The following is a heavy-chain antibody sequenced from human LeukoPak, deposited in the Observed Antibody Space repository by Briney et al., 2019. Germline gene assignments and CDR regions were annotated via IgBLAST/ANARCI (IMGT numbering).Heavy chain of an antibody. J-gene: IGHJ6*02. CDR1: GGTFSSYA. CDR2: IIPIFGTA. CDR3: ARADIVVVPAAMLSYYYYGMDV. V-gene: IGHV1-69*13. Sequence: TVKVSCKASGGTFSSYAISWVRQAPGQGLEWMGGIIPIFGTANYAQKFQGRVTITADESTSTAYMELSSLRSEDTAVYYCARADIVVVPAAMLSYYYYGMDVWGQGTTVTVSS. D-gene: IGHD2-2*01.